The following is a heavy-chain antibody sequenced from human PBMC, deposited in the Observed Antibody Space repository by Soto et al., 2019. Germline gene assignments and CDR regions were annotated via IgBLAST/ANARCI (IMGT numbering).Heavy chain of an antibody. V-gene: IGHV3-43*01. CDR3: AKDSGGSSWWSGSYYAMDV. CDR1: GFTFDDYT. J-gene: IGHJ6*02. Sequence: GGSLRLSCAASGFTFDDYTMHWVRQAPGKGLEWVSLISWDGGTTCYADSVKGRFTISRDNSKTSLYLQMNSLRTEDTALYYCAKDSGGSSWWSGSYYAMDVWGQGTTVTVSS. D-gene: IGHD6-13*01. CDR2: ISWDGGTT.